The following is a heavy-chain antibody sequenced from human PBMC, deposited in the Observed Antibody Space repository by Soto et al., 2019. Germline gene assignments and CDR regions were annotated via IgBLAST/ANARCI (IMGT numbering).Heavy chain of an antibody. CDR3: ASGRGTETY. CDR2: INDRGST. D-gene: IGHD3-10*01. J-gene: IGHJ4*02. Sequence: QVQLQQWGAGLLKPSETLSLSCGVSGGSFSGSWWNWIRQPPGKGLEWIGEINDRGSTNYNPSLEGRVTMSLDTSKNHFSLDLRSVTVADTAVYYCASGRGTETYWGQGTLVTVSS. CDR1: GGSFSGSW. V-gene: IGHV4-34*02.